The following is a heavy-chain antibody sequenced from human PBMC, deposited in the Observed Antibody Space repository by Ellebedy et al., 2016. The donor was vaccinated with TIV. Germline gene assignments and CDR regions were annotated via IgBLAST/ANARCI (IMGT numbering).Heavy chain of an antibody. Sequence: GGSLRLXXAASGFTFSNYSMNWVRQAPGKGLEWVSSISSSSSYIYYADSVKGRFIISRDNAKNSLYLQMNSLRAEETAGYYCARDTSRNYDILTGYYTPYYYGMDVWGQGTTVTVSS. V-gene: IGHV3-21*01. CDR1: GFTFSNYS. D-gene: IGHD3-9*01. CDR3: ARDTSRNYDILTGYYTPYYYGMDV. J-gene: IGHJ6*02. CDR2: ISSSSSYI.